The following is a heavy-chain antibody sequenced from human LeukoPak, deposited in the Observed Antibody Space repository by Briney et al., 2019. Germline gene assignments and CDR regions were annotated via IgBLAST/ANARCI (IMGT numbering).Heavy chain of an antibody. CDR1: GFTFSSYG. D-gene: IGHD3-22*01. CDR3: APPTGVALYDSNGY. Sequence: PGRSLRLSCAASGFTFSSYGMHWVRQAPGKGLEWVAVIWYDGSNKYYADSVKGRFTISRDNSKNTLYLQMNGLRAEDTAIYYCAPPTGVALYDSNGYWGQGTLVTVSS. V-gene: IGHV3-33*01. CDR2: IWYDGSNK. J-gene: IGHJ4*02.